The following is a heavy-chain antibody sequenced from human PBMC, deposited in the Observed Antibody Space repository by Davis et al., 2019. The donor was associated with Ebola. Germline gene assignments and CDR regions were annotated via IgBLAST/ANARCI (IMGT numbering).Heavy chain of an antibody. D-gene: IGHD4-11*01. CDR1: GFTFSCSA. CDR3: TRQGYSNHN. CDR2: IRSKAYGGTT. J-gene: IGHJ4*02. Sequence: GESLKISCAASGFTFSCSAMHWVRQASGKGLEWVGFIRSKAYGGTTEYAASVKGRFTISRDDSKSIAYLQMNSLKTEDTAVYYCTRQGYSNHNWGQGTLVTVSS. V-gene: IGHV3-49*04.